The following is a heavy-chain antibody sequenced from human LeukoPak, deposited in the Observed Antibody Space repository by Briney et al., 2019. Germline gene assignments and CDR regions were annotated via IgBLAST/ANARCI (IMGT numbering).Heavy chain of an antibody. J-gene: IGHJ5*02. CDR3: ARRPYSGSYRSNWFDP. V-gene: IGHV1-69*13. Sequence: SVKVSCKASGGTFSSYAISWVRQAPGQGLEWMGGIIPIFGTANYAQKFQGRVTITADESTSTAYMELSSLRSEDTAVYYCARRPYSGSYRSNWFDPWGQGTLVTVSS. CDR1: GGTFSSYA. CDR2: IIPIFGTA. D-gene: IGHD1-26*01.